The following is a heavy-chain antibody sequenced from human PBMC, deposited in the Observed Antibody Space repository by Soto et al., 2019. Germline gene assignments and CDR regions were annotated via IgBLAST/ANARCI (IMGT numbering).Heavy chain of an antibody. CDR1: NYSISSGYY. D-gene: IGHD3-16*01. J-gene: IGHJ5*02. Sequence: PSETLSLTCTVSNYSISSGYYSGWIRPSPGEGLEWIVSMYHIGTTYYNPSLKSRVTISIDTSKNQFSLKLTSVTSADTAVYFCARVAFGPTESWGQGTLVTVSS. V-gene: IGHV4-38-2*02. CDR2: MYHIGTT. CDR3: ARVAFGPTES.